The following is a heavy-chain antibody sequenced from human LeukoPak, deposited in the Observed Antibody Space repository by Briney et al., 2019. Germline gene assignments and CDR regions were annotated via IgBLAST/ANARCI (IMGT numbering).Heavy chain of an antibody. CDR2: ISGSGDST. CDR1: GFTFSSYA. J-gene: IGHJ6*02. CDR3: ARALRGSGLPNSYDMGV. V-gene: IGHV3-23*01. Sequence: GGSLRLSCAASGFTFSSYAMNWVRQAPGKGLEWVSTISGSGDSTYYADSVRGRFTISRDNSKNTLYLQMNILRAEDTAVYYCARALRGSGLPNSYDMGVWGQGTTVTVSS. D-gene: IGHD3-10*01.